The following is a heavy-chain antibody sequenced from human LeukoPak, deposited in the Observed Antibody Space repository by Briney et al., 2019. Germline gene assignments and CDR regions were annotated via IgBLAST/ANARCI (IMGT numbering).Heavy chain of an antibody. J-gene: IGHJ4*02. CDR1: GGTLSKYG. V-gene: IGHV1-69*04. D-gene: IGHD3/OR15-3a*01. CDR2: IIPILGPA. CDR3: ATDPHSDFWTGYYWDS. Sequence: GASVKVSCKASGGTLSKYGISWLRQAPGQGLEWMGRIIPILGPALYAPQFKGRVTITADTSTETAYVEVTSLISEDTAVYFCATDPHSDFWTGYYWDSWGQGTLVTVSS.